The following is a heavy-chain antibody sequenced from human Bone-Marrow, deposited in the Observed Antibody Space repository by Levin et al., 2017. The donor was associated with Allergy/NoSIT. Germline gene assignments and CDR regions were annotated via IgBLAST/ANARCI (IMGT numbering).Heavy chain of an antibody. CDR2: VYNNA. V-gene: IGHV4-59*08. CDR1: GASVSLYY. CDR3: ARHKSIISSAGFDF. J-gene: IGHJ4*02. Sequence: SETLSLTCTVSGASVSLYYWSWVRQPPGKGLQWIGCVYNNADYNPSLKNRVTISRDTSKNQVSLTLTSLTAADTAVYFCARHKSIISSAGFDFWGQGALVAVSP. D-gene: IGHD6-25*01.